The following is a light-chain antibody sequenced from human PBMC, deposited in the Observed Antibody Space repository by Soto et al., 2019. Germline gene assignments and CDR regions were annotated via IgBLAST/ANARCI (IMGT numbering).Light chain of an antibody. CDR2: GAS. V-gene: IGKV3-20*01. Sequence: EIVLTQVPATVCSPAGQIATHSSSASQSVSSYLAWYQQKPGQAPRLLIYGASTRATGIPARFSGSGSGTDFTLTISRLEPEDFAVYYCQQYGSSLFNCGQGTRLEIK. CDR1: QSVSSY. CDR3: QQYGSSLFN. J-gene: IGKJ5*01.